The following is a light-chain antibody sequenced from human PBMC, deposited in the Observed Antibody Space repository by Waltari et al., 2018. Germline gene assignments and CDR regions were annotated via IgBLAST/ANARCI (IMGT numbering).Light chain of an antibody. V-gene: IGKV1-39*01. CDR2: AAS. J-gene: IGKJ1*01. CDR1: QSISIY. Sequence: DIQMTQSPSSLSASVVDRVTITCRASQSISIYLNWYQQKPGKAPKLLIYAASSLQSGVPSNFSGSGSGTDFTLTIGSLQPEDFATYYCQQSYSTPRTFGQGTKVEIK. CDR3: QQSYSTPRT.